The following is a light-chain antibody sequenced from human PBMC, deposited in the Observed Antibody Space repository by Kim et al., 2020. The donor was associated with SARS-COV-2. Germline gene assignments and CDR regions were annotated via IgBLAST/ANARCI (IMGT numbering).Light chain of an antibody. J-gene: IGLJ1*01. Sequence: PEKTASITWSGYKLEDKYVSWYQQKPGQSPVVVIYQDNWRPSGIPERFSGSNSGNTATLTISGTQAMDEADYYCQAWDSSTHNYVFGAGTKVTVL. V-gene: IGLV3-1*01. CDR3: QAWDSSTHNYV. CDR2: QDN. CDR1: KLEDKY.